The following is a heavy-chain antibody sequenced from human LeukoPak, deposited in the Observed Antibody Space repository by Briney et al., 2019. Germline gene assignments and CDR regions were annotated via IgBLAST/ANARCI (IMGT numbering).Heavy chain of an antibody. D-gene: IGHD2-21*02. J-gene: IGHJ3*02. CDR3: ARDFPLFCGGDCYSGAFDI. CDR1: GFTFSSYW. Sequence: PGGSLRLSCAASGFTFSSYWMSWVRQAPGKGLEWVANIKQDGSEKYYVDSVKGRFTISRDNAKNSLYLQMNSLRAEDTAVYYCARDFPLFCGGDCYSGAFDIWGQGTMVTVSS. V-gene: IGHV3-7*01. CDR2: IKQDGSEK.